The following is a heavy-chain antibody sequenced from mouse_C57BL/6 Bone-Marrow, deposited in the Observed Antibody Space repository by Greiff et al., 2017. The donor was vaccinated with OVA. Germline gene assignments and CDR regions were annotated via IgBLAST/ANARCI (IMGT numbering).Heavy chain of an antibody. CDR2: IYPRDGST. CDR1: GYTFTSYD. CDR3: ANGYGSSLYYFDY. V-gene: IGHV1-85*01. Sequence: QVHVKQSGPELVKPGASVKLSCKASGYTFTSYDINWVKQRPGQGLEWIGWIYPRDGSTKYNEKFKGKATLTVDTSSSTAYMELHSLTSEDSAVYFCANGYGSSLYYFDYWGQGTTLTVSS. D-gene: IGHD1-1*01. J-gene: IGHJ2*01.